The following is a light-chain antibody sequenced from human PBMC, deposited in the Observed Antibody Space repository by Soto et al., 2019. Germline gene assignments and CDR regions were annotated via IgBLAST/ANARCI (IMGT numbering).Light chain of an antibody. V-gene: IGKV3-11*01. CDR1: QSVSSY. CDR3: QQHSNWPPLT. Sequence: EIVLTQSPATLSLSPGERATLSCRASQSVSSYLAWFQQKPGQAPRLLISDASNRATGIPARFSGRGSGTNFTLTISSLEPEDFAVYYCQQHSNWPPLTFGGGTKVEIK. CDR2: DAS. J-gene: IGKJ4*01.